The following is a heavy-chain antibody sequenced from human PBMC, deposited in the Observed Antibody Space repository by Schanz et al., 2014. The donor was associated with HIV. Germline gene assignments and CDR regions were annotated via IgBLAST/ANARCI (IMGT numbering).Heavy chain of an antibody. D-gene: IGHD3-10*01. V-gene: IGHV4-39*07. J-gene: IGHJ4*02. CDR3: ARAGQWFGHLD. CDR2: IYYSGST. Sequence: QVQLQESGPGLVKPSETLSLICTVSGGSISSSSYSWGWIRQSPGKGLEWIGSIYYSGSTYYNPSLQSRVTISVDTSQNQFSLKLTSVTAADTAVYFCARAGQWFGHLDWGQGTLVTVSS. CDR1: GGSISSSSYS.